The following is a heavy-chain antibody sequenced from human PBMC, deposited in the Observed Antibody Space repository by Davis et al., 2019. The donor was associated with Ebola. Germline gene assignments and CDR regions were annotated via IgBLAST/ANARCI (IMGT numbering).Heavy chain of an antibody. CDR2: VHYSGST. D-gene: IGHD1-1*01. CDR1: GGSMSSYY. CDR3: ARGTTSHYY. V-gene: IGHV4-59*01. J-gene: IGHJ4*02. Sequence: SETLSLTCTVSGGSMSSYYWSWIRQPPGKGLEWIGYVHYSGSTNYNPSLKSRVTISVDTSKNQFSLKLSSVTAADTAVYYCARGTTSHYYWGQGTLVTVSS.